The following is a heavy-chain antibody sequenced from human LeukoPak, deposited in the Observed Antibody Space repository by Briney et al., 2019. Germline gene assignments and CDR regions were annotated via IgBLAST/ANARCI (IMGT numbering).Heavy chain of an antibody. CDR3: ARVSCSGGSCYLLLNWFDP. Sequence: ASVKVSCKASGYTFTGYYMHWVRQAPGQGLEWMGWINPNSGGTNYAQKFQGRVTMTRDTSISTAYMELSRLRSDDTAVYYCARVSCSGGSCYLLLNWFDPWGQGTLVTVSS. D-gene: IGHD2-15*01. V-gene: IGHV1-2*02. CDR1: GYTFTGYY. J-gene: IGHJ5*02. CDR2: INPNSGGT.